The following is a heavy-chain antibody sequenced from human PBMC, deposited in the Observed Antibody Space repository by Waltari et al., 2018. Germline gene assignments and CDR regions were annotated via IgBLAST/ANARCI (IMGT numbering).Heavy chain of an antibody. V-gene: IGHV4-34*01. D-gene: IGHD3-10*01. CDR3: ATPSNEVWFGAAEYFHH. J-gene: IGHJ1*01. CDR2: INHSGST. CDR1: GGSFNDFS. Sequence: QVQLQQWGAGLLKPAETLSLTCPVHGGSFNDFSWSWIRQPPGKGLEWIGEINHSGSTNYNPSLKSRVAISVDTSKSQFSLTLTSVTAADTAVYYCATPSNEVWFGAAEYFHHWGQGTLVSVSA.